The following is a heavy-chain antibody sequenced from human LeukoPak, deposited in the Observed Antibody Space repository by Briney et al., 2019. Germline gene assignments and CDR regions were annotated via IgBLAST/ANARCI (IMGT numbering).Heavy chain of an antibody. D-gene: IGHD6-13*01. CDR1: GFTVSSNY. V-gene: IGHV3-66*01. J-gene: IGHJ5*02. CDR3: AKVGAGYSSSP. Sequence: GGSLRLSCAASGFTVSSNYMSWVRQAPGKGLEWVSVIYSGGSTYYADSVKGRFTISRDNSKNTLYLQMNSLRVEDTAVYYCAKVGAGYSSSPWGQGTLVTVSS. CDR2: IYSGGST.